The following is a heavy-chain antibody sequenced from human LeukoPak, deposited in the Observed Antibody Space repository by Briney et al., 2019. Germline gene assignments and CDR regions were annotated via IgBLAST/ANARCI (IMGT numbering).Heavy chain of an antibody. V-gene: IGHV4-34*01. D-gene: IGHD2-8*02. CDR2: INHSGST. CDR3: ARGRYWHFDN. Sequence: SETLSLTCAVYGGSFSAYYWSWIRQPPGKGLEWIGEINHSGSTNSNPSLKSRVTISVDTSNNHFSLTLRSVTAADTAVYFCARGRYWHFDNSGQGTLVTVSS. J-gene: IGHJ4*02. CDR1: GGSFSAYY.